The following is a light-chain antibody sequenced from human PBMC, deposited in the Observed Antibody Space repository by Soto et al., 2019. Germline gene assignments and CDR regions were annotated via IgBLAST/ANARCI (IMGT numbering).Light chain of an antibody. V-gene: IGLV1-51*01. CDR2: DNH. J-gene: IGLJ3*02. CDR1: SSNVGDNF. CDR3: STWDGSRRVVV. Sequence: QSVLTQPPSVSAAPGQRVTISCSGNSSNVGDNFVSWYQQPPEAAPKLLIYDNHKRPSGIPDRFSGSKSGTSATLGITGLQAGDEADYYCSTWDGSRRVVVFGGGTKLTVL.